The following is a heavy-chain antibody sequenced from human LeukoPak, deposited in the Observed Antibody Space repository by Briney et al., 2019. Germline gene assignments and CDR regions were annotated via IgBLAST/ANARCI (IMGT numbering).Heavy chain of an antibody. CDR1: GGSITYYY. CDR2: IQTSGST. Sequence: SETLSLTCSVSGGSITYYYWSWIRQPAGKGLEWIGRIQTSGSTKYNPSLKSRVTMLVDTSKNQFSLKLSSVTAADTAVYYCVRDVGTSDAFDIWGQGTMVIVSS. CDR3: VRDVGTSDAFDI. J-gene: IGHJ3*02. V-gene: IGHV4-4*07. D-gene: IGHD1-1*01.